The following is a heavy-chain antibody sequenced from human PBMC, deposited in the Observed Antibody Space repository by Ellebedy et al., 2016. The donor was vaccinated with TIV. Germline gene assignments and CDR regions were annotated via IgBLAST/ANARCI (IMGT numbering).Heavy chain of an antibody. D-gene: IGHD3-10*01. Sequence: SETLSLTCAVYGGSFSGYYWSWIRQPPGKGLEWIGEINHSGSTNYNPSLKSRVTISVDTSKNQFSLKLSPVTAADTAVYYCARELLWFGELLCHFDYWGQGTLVTVSS. J-gene: IGHJ4*02. CDR2: INHSGST. CDR1: GGSFSGYY. V-gene: IGHV4-34*01. CDR3: ARELLWFGELLCHFDY.